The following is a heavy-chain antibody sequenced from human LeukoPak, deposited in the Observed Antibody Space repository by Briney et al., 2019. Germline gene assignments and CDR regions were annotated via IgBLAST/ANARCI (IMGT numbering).Heavy chain of an antibody. D-gene: IGHD3-9*01. CDR2: IDPSDSYT. CDR1: GYSFTSYW. V-gene: IGHV5-10-1*01. Sequence: GESLKISCKGSGYSFTSYWISWVRQMPGKGLEWMGRIDPSDSYTNYSPSFQGHVTISVDKSISTAYLQRSSLKASDTAMYYCARDSPEADFDYYFDYWGQGTLVTVSS. CDR3: ARDSPEADFDYYFDY. J-gene: IGHJ4*02.